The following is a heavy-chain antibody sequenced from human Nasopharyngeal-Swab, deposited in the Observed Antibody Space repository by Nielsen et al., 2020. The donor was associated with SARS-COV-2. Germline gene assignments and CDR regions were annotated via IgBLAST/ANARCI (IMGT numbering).Heavy chain of an antibody. V-gene: IGHV4-59*12. J-gene: IGHJ6*03. CDR3: ARGRVGSSWYYYYMDV. D-gene: IGHD6-13*01. Sequence: WIRQHPGKGLEWIGYIYYSGSTNYNPSLKSRVTISVDTSKNQFSLKLSSVTAADTAVYYCARGRVGSSWYYYYMDVWGKGTTVTVSS. CDR2: IYYSGST.